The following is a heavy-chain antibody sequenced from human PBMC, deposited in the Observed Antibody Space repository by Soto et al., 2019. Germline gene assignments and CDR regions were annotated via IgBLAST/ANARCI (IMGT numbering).Heavy chain of an antibody. V-gene: IGHV4-59*01. CDR1: GGSISSYY. CDR2: IYYSGST. CDR3: AETGRGVFGGSYHYLHY. D-gene: IGHD1-26*01. J-gene: IGHJ4*02. Sequence: SSETLSLTCTVSGGSISSYYWSWIRQPPGKGLEWIGYIYYSGSTNYNPSLKSRVTISVDTSKNQFSLKLSSVTAADTAVYYCAETGRGVFGGSYHYLHYWARGPLVPVSS.